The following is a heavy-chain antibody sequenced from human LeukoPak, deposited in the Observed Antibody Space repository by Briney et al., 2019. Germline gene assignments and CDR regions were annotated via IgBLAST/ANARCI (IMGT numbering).Heavy chain of an antibody. J-gene: IGHJ6*03. Sequence: PSETLSLTCAVSGGSISSSNWWGWVRQPPGKGLEWIGEIYHSGSTNYNPSLKSRVTISGDMSNNQFSLKLSSVTAADTAVYYCTRGDGDWNFPYFYNMDVWGKGTRVTVSS. CDR1: GGSISSSNW. D-gene: IGHD1-7*01. CDR3: TRGDGDWNFPYFYNMDV. CDR2: IYHSGST. V-gene: IGHV4-4*02.